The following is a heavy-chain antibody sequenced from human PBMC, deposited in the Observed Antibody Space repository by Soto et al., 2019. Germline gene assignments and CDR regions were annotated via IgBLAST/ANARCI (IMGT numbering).Heavy chain of an antibody. CDR2: IYYSGST. CDR3: ASPIAVAGKGDY. D-gene: IGHD6-19*01. Sequence: PSETLSLTCTVSGGSISSGSYYWGWIRQPPGKGLEWIGSIYYSGSTYYNPSLKSRVTISVDTSKNQFSLKLSSVTAADTAVYYCASPIAVAGKGDYWGQGTLVTVSS. J-gene: IGHJ4*02. CDR1: GGSISSGSYY. V-gene: IGHV4-39*01.